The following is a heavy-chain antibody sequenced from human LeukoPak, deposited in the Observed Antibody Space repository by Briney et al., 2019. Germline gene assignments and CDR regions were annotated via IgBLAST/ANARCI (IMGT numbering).Heavy chain of an antibody. D-gene: IGHD4-11*01. V-gene: IGHV4-4*09. CDR2: IYTSGST. Sequence: PSETLSLTCTVSGGSISSYYWSWIRQPPGKGLEWIGYIYTSGSTNYNPSLKSRVTISVDTSKNQFSLKLSSVTAADTAVYYCASLDSYSHGNGYYGMDVWGQGTTVTVSS. CDR3: ASLDSYSHGNGYYGMDV. CDR1: GGSISSYY. J-gene: IGHJ6*02.